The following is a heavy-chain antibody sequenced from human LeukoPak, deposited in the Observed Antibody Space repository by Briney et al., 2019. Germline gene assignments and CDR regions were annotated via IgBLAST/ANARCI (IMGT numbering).Heavy chain of an antibody. D-gene: IGHD2-15*01. Sequence: GGSLRLSCAASGFTFSSYAMSWVRQAPGKGLEWVSAISGSGGGTYYADSVKGRFTISRDNSKNTLYLQMNSLRAEDTAVYYCGKTTVGYSSGRYPGWPVDYWGQGALVTVSS. V-gene: IGHV3-23*01. CDR2: ISGSGGGT. J-gene: IGHJ4*02. CDR3: GKTTVGYSSGRYPGWPVDY. CDR1: GFTFSSYA.